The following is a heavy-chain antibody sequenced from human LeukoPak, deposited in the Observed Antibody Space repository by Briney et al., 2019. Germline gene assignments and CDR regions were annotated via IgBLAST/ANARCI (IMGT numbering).Heavy chain of an antibody. CDR2: IGTAGDT. Sequence: PGGSLRLSCAASGFTFSSYDMHWVRQATGKGLEWVSAIGTAGDTYYPGSVKGRFTISRENAKNSLYLQTNSLRAGDTAVYYCARGSYDSWFDIWGQGTMVTVSS. D-gene: IGHD1-26*01. CDR3: ARGSYDSWFDI. J-gene: IGHJ3*02. V-gene: IGHV3-13*01. CDR1: GFTFSSYD.